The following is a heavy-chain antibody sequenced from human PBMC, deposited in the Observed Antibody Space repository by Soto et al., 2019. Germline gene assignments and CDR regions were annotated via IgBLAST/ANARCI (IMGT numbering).Heavy chain of an antibody. J-gene: IGHJ5*01. Sequence: SETLSLTCTVSGGSISNYYWSWIRQPPGRGLEWIGHIFYSGSTNYNPALKSRVTISVDTSKSQFSLKLNSLTTADTAVYFCARDRAYSSSWFENWFDSWGQGILVTVSS. CDR1: GGSISNYY. D-gene: IGHD6-13*01. V-gene: IGHV4-59*01. CDR3: ARDRAYSSSWFENWFDS. CDR2: IFYSGST.